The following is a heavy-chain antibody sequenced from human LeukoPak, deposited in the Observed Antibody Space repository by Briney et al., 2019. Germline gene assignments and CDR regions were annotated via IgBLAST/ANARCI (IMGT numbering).Heavy chain of an antibody. V-gene: IGHV3-48*03. J-gene: IGHJ4*02. D-gene: IGHD1-26*01. CDR1: GFTFRSYE. CDR3: ARDDAMGATIDY. Sequence: GGAPRLSCAAPGFTFRSYEMNWVRQAPGKGLEWVSYISSSGSTIYYADSVKGRFTISRENAKNSLYLQMNSLRAEDTAVYYCARDDAMGATIDYWGQGTLVTVSS. CDR2: ISSSGSTI.